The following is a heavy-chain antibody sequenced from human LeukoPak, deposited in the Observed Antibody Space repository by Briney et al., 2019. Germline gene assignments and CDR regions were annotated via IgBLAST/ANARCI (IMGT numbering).Heavy chain of an antibody. D-gene: IGHD1-26*01. V-gene: IGHV3-23*01. J-gene: IGHJ4*02. Sequence: GGSLRLSCVASGFTFSAYNMNWVRQAPGKGLEWVSAISGSGGSTYYADSLKGRFTISRDNSKNTLYLQMNGLRAEDTAVYYSAVGSYLGRNFDYWGQGTLVTVSS. CDR2: ISGSGGST. CDR3: AVGSYLGRNFDY. CDR1: GFTFSAYN.